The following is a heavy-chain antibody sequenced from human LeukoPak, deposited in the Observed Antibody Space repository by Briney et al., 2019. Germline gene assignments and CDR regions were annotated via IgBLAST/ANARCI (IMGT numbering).Heavy chain of an antibody. D-gene: IGHD4-17*01. CDR1: GGSISSSSYY. Sequence: SETLSLTCTVSGGSISSSSYYWGWIRQPPGKGLEWIGSIYYSGSTYYNPSLKSRVTISVDTSKNQFSPKLSSVTAADTAVYYCARHIHDYGDNWFDPWGQGTLVTVSS. J-gene: IGHJ5*02. V-gene: IGHV4-39*01. CDR2: IYYSGST. CDR3: ARHIHDYGDNWFDP.